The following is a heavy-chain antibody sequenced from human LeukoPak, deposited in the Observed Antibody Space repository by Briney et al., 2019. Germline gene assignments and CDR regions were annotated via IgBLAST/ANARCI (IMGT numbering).Heavy chain of an antibody. J-gene: IGHJ4*02. CDR2: FDPEDGET. Sequence: ASVKVSCKVSGYTLTELSMHWVRQAPGKGLEWVGGFDPEDGETIYAQKFQGRVTMTEDTSTDTAYMELSSLRSEDTAVYYCATGAITTSDFDYWGQGTLVTVSS. D-gene: IGHD3-22*01. CDR3: ATGAITTSDFDY. V-gene: IGHV1-24*01. CDR1: GYTLTELS.